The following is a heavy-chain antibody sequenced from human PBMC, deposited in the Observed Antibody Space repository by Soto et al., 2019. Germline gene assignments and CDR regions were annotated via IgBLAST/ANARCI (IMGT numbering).Heavy chain of an antibody. CDR3: VSDGYDSSAYYYYLY. V-gene: IGHV1-18*01. J-gene: IGHJ4*02. CDR2: ISAYNGNT. D-gene: IGHD3-22*01. CDR1: GYTFTSYG. Sequence: ASVKVSCKASGYTFTSYGISWVRQAPGQGLEWMGWISAYNGNTNYAQKLQGRVTMTTDTSTSTAYMELRSLRSDDTAVYYCVSDGYDSSAYYYYLYWGQGTLVTVAS.